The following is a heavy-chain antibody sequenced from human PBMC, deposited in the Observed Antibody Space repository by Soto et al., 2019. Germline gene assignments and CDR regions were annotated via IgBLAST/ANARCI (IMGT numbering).Heavy chain of an antibody. CDR2: ISNGRSCT. V-gene: IGHV3-11*05. CDR1: GFTFSDYS. D-gene: IGHD2-15*01. J-gene: IGHJ6*02. CDR3: AGVKRMLAVVTSYDNSGLDV. Sequence: QEQLVASGGGLVKPGGSLTLSCAASGFTFSDYSMTWIRQAPGKGLEWVSYISNGRSCTNYADSVRGRFTISRHNAKNSRCHRMVSLRGEHTAVYYCAGVKRMLAVVTSYDNSGLDVWGQGATVTVSS.